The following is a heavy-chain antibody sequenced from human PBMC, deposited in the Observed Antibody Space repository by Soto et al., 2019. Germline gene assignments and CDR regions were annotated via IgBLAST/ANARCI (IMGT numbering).Heavy chain of an antibody. D-gene: IGHD1-1*01. Sequence: PSETLSLTCTVSGSSISSYYWSWIRQPPGKGLEWIGYIYYSGSTNYNPSLKSRVTISVDTSKNQFSLKLSSVTAADTAVYYCARVQLRTTPKNYYYYGMDVWGQGTTVTVSS. J-gene: IGHJ6*02. CDR1: GSSISSYY. CDR3: ARVQLRTTPKNYYYYGMDV. CDR2: IYYSGST. V-gene: IGHV4-59*01.